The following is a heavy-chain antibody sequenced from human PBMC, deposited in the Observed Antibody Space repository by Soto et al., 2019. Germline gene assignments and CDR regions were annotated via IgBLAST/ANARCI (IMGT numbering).Heavy chain of an antibody. CDR3: ARTVRCRVGATCWFDP. J-gene: IGHJ5*02. D-gene: IGHD1-26*01. Sequence: SQTLSLTCAISGDSVSSNSAAWNWIRQSPSRGLEWLGRTYYRSKWYNDYAVSVKSRITINPDTSKNQFSLQLNSVTPEDTAVYYCARTVRCRVGATCWFDPWGQGTLVTVSS. CDR2: TYYRSKWYN. V-gene: IGHV6-1*01. CDR1: GDSVSSNSAA.